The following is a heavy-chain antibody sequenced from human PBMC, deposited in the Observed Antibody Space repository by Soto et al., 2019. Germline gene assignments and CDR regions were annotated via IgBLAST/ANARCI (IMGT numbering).Heavy chain of an antibody. D-gene: IGHD3-16*01. J-gene: IGHJ4*02. CDR2: ISSSSSYI. CDR3: ARDLPNLPGEAL. Sequence: EVQLVEPGGGLFRLGGSLGLSVQASGFPFITNARNWVPRPPGKGLEWVSSISSSSSYIYYADSVKGRFTISRDNAKNSLYLQMNSLRAEDTAVYYCARDLPNLPGEALWGQGALVTVSS. V-gene: IGHV3-21*01. CDR1: GFPFITNA.